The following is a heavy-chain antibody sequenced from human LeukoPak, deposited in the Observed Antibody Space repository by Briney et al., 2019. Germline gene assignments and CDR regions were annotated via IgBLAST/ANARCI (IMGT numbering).Heavy chain of an antibody. V-gene: IGHV3-30*02. D-gene: IGHD3-22*01. J-gene: IGHJ4*02. CDR1: GFTFSRYG. Sequence: GGSLRLSCAASGFTFSRYGMHWVRQAPGKGLEWVAFIRYDGSNKYYADSVKGRFTVSRDNSKNTLYLETNSLRTEDTAVYYCAKDRTSNTSDDDYWGQGTLVTVSS. CDR3: AKDRTSNTSDDDY. CDR2: IRYDGSNK.